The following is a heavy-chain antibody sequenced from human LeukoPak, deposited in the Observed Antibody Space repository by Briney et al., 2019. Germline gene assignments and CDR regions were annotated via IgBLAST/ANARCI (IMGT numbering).Heavy chain of an antibody. J-gene: IGHJ6*03. CDR1: GYTFTSYA. Sequence: SVKVSCKASGYTFTSYAMDWVRQAPGQGLEWMGGIIPIFGTANYAQKFQGRVTITADKSTSTAYMELSSLRSEDTAVYYCAREVDTAMVRSYMDVWGKGTTVTVSS. CDR3: AREVDTAMVRSYMDV. D-gene: IGHD5-18*01. V-gene: IGHV1-69*06. CDR2: IIPIFGTA.